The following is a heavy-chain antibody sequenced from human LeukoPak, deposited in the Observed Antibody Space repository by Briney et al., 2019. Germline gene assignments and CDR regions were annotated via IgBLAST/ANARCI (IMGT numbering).Heavy chain of an antibody. CDR2: IWYDGSNK. CDR1: GFTFNRFG. V-gene: IGHV3-33*06. CDR3: AKSSGYSSSKFDY. J-gene: IGHJ4*02. Sequence: GGSLRLSCATSGFTFNRFGMHWVRQAPGKGLEWVAVIWYDGSNKDYADSVKGRFTISRDNSKNTLYLQMNSLRAEDTAVYYCAKSSGYSSSKFDYRGQGTLVTVSS. D-gene: IGHD6-13*01.